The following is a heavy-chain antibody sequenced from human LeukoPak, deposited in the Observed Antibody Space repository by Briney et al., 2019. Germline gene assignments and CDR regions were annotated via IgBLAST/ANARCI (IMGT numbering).Heavy chain of an antibody. CDR3: ARGDFYYYMDV. V-gene: IGHV3-20*04. CDR2: INWNGGNT. Sequence: PGGSLTLSCAASGVIFNANGTSWDRPGPRAGPEWVCGINWNGGNTNYADSVKGRFTISRDNAKNSLYLQMNSLRAEDTALYYCARGDFYYYMDVWGKGTTVTVSS. CDR1: GVIFNANG. J-gene: IGHJ6*03.